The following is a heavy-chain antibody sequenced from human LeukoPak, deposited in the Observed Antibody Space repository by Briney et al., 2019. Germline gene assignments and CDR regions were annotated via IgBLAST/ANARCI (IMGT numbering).Heavy chain of an antibody. CDR3: ARDRWSSTSYNDY. Sequence: GGSLRLSCAASGFTFSNYGMHWVRQAPGKGLEWVAVIWYDGNNKYYADSVKGRFTISRDNSNNTLYLQMNSLRAEDTAVYYCARDRWSSTSYNDYWGQGTLVTVSS. V-gene: IGHV3-33*01. CDR1: GFTFSNYG. CDR2: IWYDGNNK. J-gene: IGHJ4*02. D-gene: IGHD2-2*01.